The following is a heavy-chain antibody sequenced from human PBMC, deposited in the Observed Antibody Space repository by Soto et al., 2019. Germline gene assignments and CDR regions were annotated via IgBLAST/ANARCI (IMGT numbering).Heavy chain of an antibody. CDR1: GYTFTSFG. J-gene: IGHJ4*01. Sequence: QVQLVQSGAEVKKPGASVTVSCKASGYTFTSFGITWVRQAPGQGLEWMGWISAYNSNTNYAQNFRGRFTMTTDTSTTTAYMELRNLRSDDTALYFCARSGVWYSQILYWGEGTLVTVSS. V-gene: IGHV1-18*01. CDR2: ISAYNSNT. D-gene: IGHD2-15*01. CDR3: ARSGVWYSQILY.